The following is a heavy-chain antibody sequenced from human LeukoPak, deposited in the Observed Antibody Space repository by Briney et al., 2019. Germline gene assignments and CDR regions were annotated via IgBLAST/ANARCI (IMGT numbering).Heavy chain of an antibody. Sequence: PGGSLRLSCAASGFTFSSYAMHWVRQAPGKGLEWVAVISYDGSNKYYADSVKGRFTISRDNSKNTLYLQMNSLRAEDTAVYYCARDLPEAGIAVAGYFDYWGQGTLVTISS. CDR1: GFTFSSYA. J-gene: IGHJ4*02. CDR2: ISYDGSNK. CDR3: ARDLPEAGIAVAGYFDY. D-gene: IGHD6-19*01. V-gene: IGHV3-30-3*01.